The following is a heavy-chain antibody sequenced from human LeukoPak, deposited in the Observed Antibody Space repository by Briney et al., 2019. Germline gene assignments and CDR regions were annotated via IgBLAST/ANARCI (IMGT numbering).Heavy chain of an antibody. CDR2: ISGSDDST. Sequence: GGSLRLSCAASGFTFEDYTMHWVRQAPGKGLGWVSPISGSDDSTYYADSVKGRFTISRDNSKNALYLQMNSLRAEDTAVYYCAKGGQGYCSSTSCLYYFDYWGQGTLVTVSS. CDR1: GFTFEDYT. D-gene: IGHD2-2*01. V-gene: IGHV3-23*01. CDR3: AKGGQGYCSSTSCLYYFDY. J-gene: IGHJ4*02.